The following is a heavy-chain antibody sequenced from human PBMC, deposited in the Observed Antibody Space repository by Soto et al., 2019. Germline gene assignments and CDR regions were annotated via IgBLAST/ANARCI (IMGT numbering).Heavy chain of an antibody. CDR3: ARVGDAYGIDH. Sequence: EVQLVESGGGLVQPGGSLRLSCAASGFTLSNYWMYWVRQAPGKGLVWVSRINSDGSSISYADSVKGRFTISRENAKNTLDLQMSSLRVEDTSVYYCARVGDAYGIDHWGQGILVTVSS. D-gene: IGHD3-10*01. CDR2: INSDGSSI. CDR1: GFTLSNYW. J-gene: IGHJ4*02. V-gene: IGHV3-74*01.